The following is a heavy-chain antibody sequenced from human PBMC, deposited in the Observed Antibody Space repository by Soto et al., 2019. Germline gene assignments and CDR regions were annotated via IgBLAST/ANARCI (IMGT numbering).Heavy chain of an antibody. D-gene: IGHD3-22*01. CDR2: IFYSGST. CDR1: GGSISSGVYY. CDR3: ASAPFSPFYYDSHGYSVPNNFDY. V-gene: IGHV4-30-4*01. J-gene: IGHJ4*02. Sequence: PSETLSLTCTVSGGSISSGVYYWNWIRQPPGKGLEWIGYIFYSGSTYHNPSLRSRITISLDTPKNQFSLKLSSVTAADTAAYYCASAPFSPFYYDSHGYSVPNNFDYWGQGTLVTVSS.